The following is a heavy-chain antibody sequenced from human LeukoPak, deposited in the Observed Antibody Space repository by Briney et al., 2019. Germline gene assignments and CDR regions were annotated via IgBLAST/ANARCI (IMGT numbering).Heavy chain of an antibody. CDR2: IYYSGST. CDR1: GGPISSSSYY. Sequence: SETLSLTCTVSGGPISSSSYYWGWIHQPPGKGLEWIGSIYYSGSTYYNPSLKSRVTISVDTSKNQFSLKLSSVTAADTAVYYCAGHADPLRQQLVRGGDYWGQGTLVTVSS. D-gene: IGHD6-13*01. CDR3: AGHADPLRQQLVRGGDY. V-gene: IGHV4-39*01. J-gene: IGHJ4*02.